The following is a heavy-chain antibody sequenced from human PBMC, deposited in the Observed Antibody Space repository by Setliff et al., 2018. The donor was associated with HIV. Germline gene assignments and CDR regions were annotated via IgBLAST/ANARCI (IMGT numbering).Heavy chain of an antibody. Sequence: TGWSLRLSCAASGFTFSNYGMHWVRQAPGKGLEWVAFIRHDGSNKYYADSVKGRFTISRDNSKNTLYLQMNSLRGEDTAVYHCAKDRDCGDNLLLLNWFDPWGQGTLVTVSS. CDR3: AKDRDCGDNLLLLNWFDP. CDR2: IRHDGSNK. CDR1: GFTFSNYG. J-gene: IGHJ5*02. V-gene: IGHV3-30*02. D-gene: IGHD4-17*01.